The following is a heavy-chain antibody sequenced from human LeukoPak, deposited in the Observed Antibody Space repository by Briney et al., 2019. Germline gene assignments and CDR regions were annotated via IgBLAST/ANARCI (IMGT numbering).Heavy chain of an antibody. CDR3: VKGVVYDSSGYFHLDY. Sequence: PGGSLRLSCAASGFTFDHYAMHWVRQAPGKGPEWVSLVSVNADSTYYADSVRGRLIISRDNNNNSLYLQMHSLRTDDTALYYCVKGVVYDSSGYFHLDYWGQGTLVTVSS. CDR1: GFTFDHYA. CDR2: VSVNADST. J-gene: IGHJ4*02. V-gene: IGHV3-43*02. D-gene: IGHD3-22*01.